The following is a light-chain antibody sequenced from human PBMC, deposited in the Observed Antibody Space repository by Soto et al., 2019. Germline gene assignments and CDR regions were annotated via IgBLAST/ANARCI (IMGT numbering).Light chain of an antibody. CDR1: QNINNY. Sequence: IQRTQSPSSLAPSVGDGVTLTCQASQNINNYLNWYQQKPGRAPKLLIYDASNLEAGVPSRFRGSGSGTDFTFTISRLQPEDIATYYCQQYENLPTFGQGTRLEIK. CDR2: DAS. V-gene: IGKV1-33*01. CDR3: QQYENLPT. J-gene: IGKJ5*01.